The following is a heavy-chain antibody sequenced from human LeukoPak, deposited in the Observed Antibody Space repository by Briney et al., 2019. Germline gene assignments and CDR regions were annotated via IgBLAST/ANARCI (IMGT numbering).Heavy chain of an antibody. CDR2: LNGNSDST. V-gene: IGHV3-23*01. CDR1: GFTFSAYV. CDR3: TALLPPNLYCSGGSCYPDY. D-gene: IGHD2-15*01. J-gene: IGHJ4*02. Sequence: PGGSLRLSCAATGFTFSAYVMSWVRQAPGKGLEWVSALNGNSDSTFYPDSAKGRFTISRDNSKNTLYLQMNTLGVEDTAVYYCTALLPPNLYCSGGSCYPDYWGQGTLVTVSS.